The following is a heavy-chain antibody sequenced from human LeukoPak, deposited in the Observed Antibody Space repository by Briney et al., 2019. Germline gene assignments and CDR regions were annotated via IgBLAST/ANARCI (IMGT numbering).Heavy chain of an antibody. J-gene: IGHJ4*02. V-gene: IGHV4-39*01. CDR1: GGSISSSSYY. D-gene: IGHD6-19*01. Sequence: SETLSLTCTVSGGSISSSSYYWGWIRQPPGKGLEWIGSIYYSGSTYYNPSLKSRVTISVDTSKNQFSLKLKSVTAADTAVYYCARHSSGWYEFDYWGQGTLVTVSS. CDR2: IYYSGST. CDR3: ARHSSGWYEFDY.